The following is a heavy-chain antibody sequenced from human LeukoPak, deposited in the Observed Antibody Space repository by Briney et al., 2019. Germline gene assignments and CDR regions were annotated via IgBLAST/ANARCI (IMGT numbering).Heavy chain of an antibody. CDR3: ARSFPMVRGRKNWFDP. CDR2: INTRTGNP. CDR1: GYTFTNYT. J-gene: IGHJ5*02. D-gene: IGHD3-10*01. Sequence: GASVKVSCKASGYTFTNYTMNWVRQAPGQGLEWMGWINTRTGNPTFAQGFTGRFVFSLDTSVSTAYLQISGLKAEDTAMYFCARSFPMVRGRKNWFDPWGQGTLVTVSS. V-gene: IGHV7-4-1*02.